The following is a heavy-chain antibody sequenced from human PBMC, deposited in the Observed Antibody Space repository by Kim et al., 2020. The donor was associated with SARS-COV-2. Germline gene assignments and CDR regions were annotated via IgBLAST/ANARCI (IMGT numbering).Heavy chain of an antibody. J-gene: IGHJ4*02. CDR1: GFTFSSYA. V-gene: IGHV3-48*02. CDR2: IGIGGFGV. Sequence: GGSLRLSCVGSGFTFSSYAMNWVRQAPGKGLEWVSSIGIGGFGVYYRDSVKGRFAISRDNAKNSLFLQMHSLRDEDAAVYYCARVRRMEYDSRWIESWGKRSLVT. CDR3: ARVRRMEYDSRWIES. D-gene: IGHD3-22*01.